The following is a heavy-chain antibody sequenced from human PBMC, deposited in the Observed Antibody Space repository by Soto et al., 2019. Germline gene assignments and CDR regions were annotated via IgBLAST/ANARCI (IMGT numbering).Heavy chain of an antibody. V-gene: IGHV6-1*01. J-gene: IGHJ4*02. CDR1: GYSVSSNRAA. CDR3: ARAWGFSSGSHGPFSY. Sequence: PSQTLSLTCAISGYSVSSNRAAWNWMIQSPSRGLEWLGRTYYRSKWYNDYAVSVKSRITINPDTSKNQFSLQLNSVTPEDTAVYYCARAWGFSSGSHGPFSYWGQGTRGTVS. D-gene: IGHD6-19*01. CDR2: TYYRSKWYN.